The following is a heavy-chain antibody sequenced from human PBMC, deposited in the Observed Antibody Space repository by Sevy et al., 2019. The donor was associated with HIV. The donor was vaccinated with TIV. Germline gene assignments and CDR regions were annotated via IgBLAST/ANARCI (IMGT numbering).Heavy chain of an antibody. CDR1: GFSFSSYT. D-gene: IGHD4-17*01. CDR3: AKDYGDFKNWFDS. V-gene: IGHV3-23*01. CDR2: IGGSDDRT. Sequence: GGSLRLSCAASGFSFSSYTMAWVRQAPGNGLEWVSSIGGSDDRTFYAGPVKGRFTISRDNSKNALHLQMNSLRAEDTAVYYCAKDYGDFKNWFDSWGQGTLVTVSS. J-gene: IGHJ5*01.